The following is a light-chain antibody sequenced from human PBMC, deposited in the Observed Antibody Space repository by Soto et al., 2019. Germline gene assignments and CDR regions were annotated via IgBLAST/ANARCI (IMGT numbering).Light chain of an antibody. CDR2: GAS. Sequence: EIVLTQSPGTLSLSPGERATLSCRASQSVSSSYLAWYQQKPGQAPRLLIYGASSRATGIPDRFSGRGSGTDFTLTISRLEPEDFAVYYCQQYGSFALTFGGGTKVDI. CDR3: QQYGSFALT. V-gene: IGKV3-20*01. J-gene: IGKJ4*01. CDR1: QSVSSSY.